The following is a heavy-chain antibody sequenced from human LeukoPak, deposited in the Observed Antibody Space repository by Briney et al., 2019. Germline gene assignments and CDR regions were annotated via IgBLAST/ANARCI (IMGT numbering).Heavy chain of an antibody. CDR3: ARDLGDPLWFGSNWFDP. CDR2: ISYDGSNK. D-gene: IGHD3-10*01. V-gene: IGHV3-30-3*01. Sequence: GRSLRLSCAASGFTFSSYAMHWVRQAPGKGLEWVAVISYDGSNKYYADSVRGRFTISRDNSKNTLYLQMNSLRAEDTAVYYCARDLGDPLWFGSNWFDPWGQGTLVTVSS. CDR1: GFTFSSYA. J-gene: IGHJ5*02.